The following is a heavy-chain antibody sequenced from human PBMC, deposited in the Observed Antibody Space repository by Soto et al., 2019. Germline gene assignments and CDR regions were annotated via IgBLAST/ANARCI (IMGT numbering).Heavy chain of an antibody. CDR1: GYTFTSYY. J-gene: IGHJ4*02. CDR2: INPSGGST. CDR3: ARGPEVYDILTGPLGH. V-gene: IGHV1-46*01. D-gene: IGHD3-9*01. Sequence: ASVKVSCKASGYTFTSYYMHWVRQAPGQGLEWMGIINPSGGSTSYAQKFQGRVTMTRDTSTSTAYMELSSLRSEDTAVYYCARGPEVYDILTGPLGHWGQGTLVTVSS.